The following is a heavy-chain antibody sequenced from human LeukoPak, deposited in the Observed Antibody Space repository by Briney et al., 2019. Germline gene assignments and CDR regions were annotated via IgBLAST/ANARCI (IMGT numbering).Heavy chain of an antibody. CDR3: ASGFGRRRSY. D-gene: IGHD3-10*01. Sequence: PGGSLRLSCAASGFTFCSYSMNWVRQAPGKGLEWVSSIRSSSSYIYYADSVKGRFTISRDNAKNSLYLQMNSLRAEHTAVYYCASGFGRRRSYWGQGTLVTVSS. V-gene: IGHV3-21*01. CDR1: GFTFCSYS. J-gene: IGHJ4*02. CDR2: IRSSSSYI.